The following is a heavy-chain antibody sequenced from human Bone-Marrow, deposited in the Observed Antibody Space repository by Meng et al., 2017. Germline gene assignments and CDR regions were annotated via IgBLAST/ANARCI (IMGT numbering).Heavy chain of an antibody. D-gene: IGHD1-1*01. Sequence: QVQLQQSGPGLVKPSQTLSLTCAISGDSVSSNSATWNWIRQSPSRGLEWLGGTYYRSRWYSDYAVSVQSRITINPDTSKNQFSLQLNSLTPEDSAVYYCARDGTSWYFFDYWGQGTLVTVSS. CDR1: GDSVSSNSAT. J-gene: IGHJ4*02. V-gene: IGHV6-1*01. CDR2: TYYRSRWYS. CDR3: ARDGTSWYFFDY.